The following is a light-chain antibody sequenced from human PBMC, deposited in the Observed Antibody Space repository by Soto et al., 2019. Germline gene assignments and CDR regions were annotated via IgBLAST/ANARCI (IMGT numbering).Light chain of an antibody. Sequence: SYELTQPPSVSVSPGQTATITGSGDKLGDKYVSWYQQKPGQSPVLVIYHDNKRPSGIPERVSGSNSENTATLTISGTQAMDEAAYYCQAWDASTAIFGGGTKLTVL. CDR3: QAWDASTAI. V-gene: IGLV3-1*01. CDR1: KLGDKY. CDR2: HDN. J-gene: IGLJ2*01.